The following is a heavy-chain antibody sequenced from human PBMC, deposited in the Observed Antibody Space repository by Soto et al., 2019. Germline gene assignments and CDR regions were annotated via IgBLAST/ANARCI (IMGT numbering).Heavy chain of an antibody. V-gene: IGHV4-34*01. J-gene: IGHJ6*03. D-gene: IGHD1-1*01. CDR3: ADFGTASGEDV. CDR2: INHSGST. Sequence: PSETLSLTCAVYGGSFSGYYWSWIRQPPGKGLEWIGEINHSGSTNYNPSLKSRVTISVDTSKNQFSLKLSSVTAADTAVYYCADFGTASGEDVWGKGTTVTVS. CDR1: GGSFSGYY.